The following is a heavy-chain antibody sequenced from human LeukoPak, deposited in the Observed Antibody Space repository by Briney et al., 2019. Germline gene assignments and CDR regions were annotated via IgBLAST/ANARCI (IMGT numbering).Heavy chain of an antibody. CDR1: GYTFTSYG. CDR2: ISAYNGIT. J-gene: IGHJ4*02. Sequence: GASVKVSCKASGYTFTSYGISWVRQAPGQGLEWMGWISAYNGITNYAQKPQGRVTMTTDTSTSTAYMELRSLRSDDTAVHYCARVRPTTYSSGYYYVDYWGQGTLVTVSS. CDR3: ARVRPTTYSSGYYYVDY. V-gene: IGHV1-18*01. D-gene: IGHD3-22*01.